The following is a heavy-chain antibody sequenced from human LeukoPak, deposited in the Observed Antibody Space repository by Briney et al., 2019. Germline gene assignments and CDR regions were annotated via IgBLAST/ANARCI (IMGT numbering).Heavy chain of an antibody. D-gene: IGHD5-18*01. V-gene: IGHV3-66*01. CDR1: GLTFSSYE. CDR2: IYSGGTT. Sequence: GGSLRLSCAASGLTFSSYEMNWVRQAPGKGLEWVSIIYSGGTTYYADSVKGRFTISRDNSKNTLYLQMNSLRAEDTAVYYCAREVLDTAMALGYWGQGTLVTVS. J-gene: IGHJ4*02. CDR3: AREVLDTAMALGY.